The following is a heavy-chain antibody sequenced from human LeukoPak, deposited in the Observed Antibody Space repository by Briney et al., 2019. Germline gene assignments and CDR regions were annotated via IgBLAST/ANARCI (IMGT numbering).Heavy chain of an antibody. V-gene: IGHV3-48*01. CDR1: GFTFSSYS. Sequence: GGSLRLSCAASGFTFSSYSMNWVRQAPGKGLEWVSYISSSSSTIYYADSVKGRFTISRDNSKNTLYLQMNSLRAEDTAVYYCAKASDWGSYRLRDYWGQGTLVTVSS. CDR2: ISSSSSTI. D-gene: IGHD3-16*02. J-gene: IGHJ4*02. CDR3: AKASDWGSYRLRDY.